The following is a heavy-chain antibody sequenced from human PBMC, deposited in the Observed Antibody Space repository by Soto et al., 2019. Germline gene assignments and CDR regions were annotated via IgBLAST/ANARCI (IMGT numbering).Heavy chain of an antibody. CDR3: DKDQGKGASHGID. Sequence: QVQLVESGGGVVQPGRSLRLSCAASGFTFNNYGMHWVRQAPGKGLEWVATISNDGRDKYYAHSVRVRITISKDNSKNTMYLQMNSLRAEDSAAYYCDKDQGKGASHGIDWGQGTMVTVSS. CDR1: GFTFNNYG. V-gene: IGHV3-30*18. CDR2: ISNDGRDK. J-gene: IGHJ3*01. D-gene: IGHD1-26*01.